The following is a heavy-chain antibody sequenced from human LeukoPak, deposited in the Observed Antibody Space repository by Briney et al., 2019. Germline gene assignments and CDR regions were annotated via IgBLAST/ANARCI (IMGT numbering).Heavy chain of an antibody. CDR2: ISGSGSYI. D-gene: IGHD1-26*01. V-gene: IGHV3-21*01. J-gene: IGHJ4*02. CDR3: ARVQWELLRGPLDY. Sequence: GGSLRLSCAASGFTFSDYSMNWVRQTPRKGLEWVSCISGSGSYIYYADSVKGRFTISRDNAKNSLYLQMNSLRAEDTAVYYCARVQWELLRGPLDYWGQGTLVTVSS. CDR1: GFTFSDYS.